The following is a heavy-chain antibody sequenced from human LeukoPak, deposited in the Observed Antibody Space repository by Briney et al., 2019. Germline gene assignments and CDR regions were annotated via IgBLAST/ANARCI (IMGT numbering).Heavy chain of an antibody. J-gene: IGHJ5*02. CDR3: ARIVVVVAADNWFDP. V-gene: IGHV4-4*02. Sequence: SGTLSLTCAVSGGSISSSNWWSWVRQPPGKGLEWIGEIYHSGSTNYNPSLKGRVTISVDKSKNQFSLKLSSVTAADTAVYYCARIVVVVAADNWFDPWGQGTLVTVSS. CDR2: IYHSGST. D-gene: IGHD2-15*01. CDR1: GGSISSSNW.